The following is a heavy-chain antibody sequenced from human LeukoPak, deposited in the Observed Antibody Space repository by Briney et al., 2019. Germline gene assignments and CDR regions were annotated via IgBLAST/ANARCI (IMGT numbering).Heavy chain of an antibody. J-gene: IGHJ4*02. Sequence: GDSLRLSCAASGFTFTKYWMTWVRQAPGKGLEWVGNIKQDGSDKNYMDSVKGRFTISRDNAKNSLYLQMNSLRAEDTAVYYCAADGYSSPFDHWGQGTLVTVSS. V-gene: IGHV3-7*01. D-gene: IGHD5-24*01. CDR3: AADGYSSPFDH. CDR2: IKQDGSDK. CDR1: GFTFTKYW.